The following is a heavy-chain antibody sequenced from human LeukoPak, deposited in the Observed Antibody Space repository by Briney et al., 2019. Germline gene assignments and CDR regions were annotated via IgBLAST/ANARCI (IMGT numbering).Heavy chain of an antibody. Sequence: GRSLRLSCAPSGFTFSRHGMHWVRQAPGKGLEWVAIISNDGSRKYYAHSVEGRFTISRDNPKNTLYPQMDSLRAEDTAVYYCARDRAWNYFDYWGQGTLVTVSS. CDR1: GFTFSRHG. J-gene: IGHJ4*02. D-gene: IGHD3-3*01. V-gene: IGHV3-30*03. CDR2: ISNDGSRK. CDR3: ARDRAWNYFDY.